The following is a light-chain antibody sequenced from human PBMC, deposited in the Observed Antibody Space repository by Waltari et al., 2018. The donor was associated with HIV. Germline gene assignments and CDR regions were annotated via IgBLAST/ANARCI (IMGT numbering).Light chain of an antibody. CDR3: QSYDSSLRVGV. V-gene: IGLV1-40*01. Sequence: QSALTQPPSLSGAPALRVTTARPGTSSNTGARYVFNWYQQFPGTAPKPLISDNSNRPSGVPDRFSGSKSGTSASLAITGLQADDEADYYCQSYDSSLRVGVFGGGTKLTVL. CDR2: DNS. CDR1: SSNTGARYV. J-gene: IGLJ3*02.